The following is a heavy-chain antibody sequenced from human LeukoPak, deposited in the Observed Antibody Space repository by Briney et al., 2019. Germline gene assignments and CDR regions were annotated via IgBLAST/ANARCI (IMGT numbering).Heavy chain of an antibody. CDR3: ARQAAGDYHFDS. CDR1: GFTFSTYS. D-gene: IGHD4-17*01. CDR2: ISYSSSTI. V-gene: IGHV3-48*04. Sequence: GGSLRLSCAASGFTFSTYSMSWVRQAPGKGLEWVSYISYSSSTIYDADLAKGRFTISRDNSKNSLYLQMNSLGAEDTAVYYCARQAAGDYHFDSWGQGTLVTVSS. J-gene: IGHJ4*02.